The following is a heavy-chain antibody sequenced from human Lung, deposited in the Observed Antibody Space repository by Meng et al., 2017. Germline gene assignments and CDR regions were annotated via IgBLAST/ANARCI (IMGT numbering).Heavy chain of an antibody. V-gene: IGHV4-34*01. J-gene: IGHJ4*02. CDR1: GGVFSDDY. CDR3: ARGPTTMAHDFDY. D-gene: IGHD4-11*01. CDR2: NNHSGST. Sequence: VQLQLVGGGVCQVSETLSLTCVVSGGVFSDDYWSWIRRPPGKGLEWIGENNHSGSTNYNPSLESRASISVDTSQNNLSLKLSSVTAADSAVYYCARGPTTMAHDFDYWGQGTLVTVSS.